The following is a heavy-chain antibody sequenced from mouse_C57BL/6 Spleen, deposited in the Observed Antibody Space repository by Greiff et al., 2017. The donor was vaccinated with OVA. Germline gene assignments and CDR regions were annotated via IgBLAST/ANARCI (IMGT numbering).Heavy chain of an antibody. V-gene: IGHV1-69*01. Sequence: VQLQQPGAELVMPGASVKLSCKASGYTFTSYWMHWVKQRPGQGLEWIGEIDPSDSYTNYNQKFKGKSTVTVDKSSSTAYMQLSSLTSEDSAVYYCARSGGPYWYFDVWGTGTTVTVSS. D-gene: IGHD4-1*01. CDR2: IDPSDSYT. CDR3: ARSGGPYWYFDV. J-gene: IGHJ1*03. CDR1: GYTFTSYW.